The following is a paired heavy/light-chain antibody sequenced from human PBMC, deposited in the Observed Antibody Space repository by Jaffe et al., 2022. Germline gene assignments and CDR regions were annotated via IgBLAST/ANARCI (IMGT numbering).Light chain of an antibody. CDR3: QQYGSWYT. CDR1: QSVSSSY. V-gene: IGKV3-20*01. Sequence: EIVLTQSPGTLSLSPGERATLSCRASQSVSSSYLAWYQQKPGQAPRLLIYGASSRATGIPDRFSGSGSGTDFTLTISRLEPEDFAVYYCQQYGSWYTFGQGTKLEIK. J-gene: IGKJ2*01. CDR2: GAS.
Heavy chain of an antibody. D-gene: IGHD2-15*01. CDR2: IRYDGSNK. CDR3: AKGPHLGYCSGGSCAPSAFDI. CDR1: GFTFSSYG. V-gene: IGHV3-30*02. J-gene: IGHJ3*02. Sequence: QVQLVESGGGVVQPGGSLRLSCAASGFTFSSYGMHWVRQAPGKGLEWVAFIRYDGSNKYYADSVKGRFTISRDNSKNTLYLQMNSLRAEDTAVYYCAKGPHLGYCSGGSCAPSAFDIWGQGTMVTVSS.